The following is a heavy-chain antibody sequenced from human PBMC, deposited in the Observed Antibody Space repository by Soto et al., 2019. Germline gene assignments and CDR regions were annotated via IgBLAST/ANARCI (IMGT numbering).Heavy chain of an antibody. Sequence: SVKVSCKASGDTRTDFSMHWVRQAPGQRPEWMGWLSVGNGDTKYSQKFQGRVTITRDTSARTAYMELSNLRSEDTAVYYCATSEGDCGGGSCYNYFYYYGMDVWGQGTTVTVSS. D-gene: IGHD2-15*01. J-gene: IGHJ6*02. V-gene: IGHV1-3*01. CDR3: ATSEGDCGGGSCYNYFYYYGMDV. CDR2: LSVGNGDT. CDR1: GDTRTDFS.